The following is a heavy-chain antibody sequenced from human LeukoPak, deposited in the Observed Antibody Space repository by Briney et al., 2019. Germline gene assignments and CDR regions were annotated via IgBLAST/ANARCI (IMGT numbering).Heavy chain of an antibody. CDR1: GVSINDFY. CDR2: IYYDGST. CDR3: ARYSYSSGLYYFDY. V-gene: IGHV4-59*01. J-gene: IGHJ4*02. D-gene: IGHD6-19*01. Sequence: SETLSLTCTVSGVSINDFYWTWIRQSPGNGLEWIGYIYYDGSTDYNPSLKSRVTMSIDTSRSQFSLKLNSVTAADTAVYYCARYSYSSGLYYFDYWGQGTLVTVSS.